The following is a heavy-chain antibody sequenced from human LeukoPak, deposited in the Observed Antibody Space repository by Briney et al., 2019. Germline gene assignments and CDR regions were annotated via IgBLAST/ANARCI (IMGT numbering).Heavy chain of an antibody. CDR3: ARDGRQSITIFGVVY. Sequence: GASVKVSCKASGYTFTGYYMHWVRQAPGQGLEWMGWINPNSGGTNYAQKFQGRVTMTRDTSISTAYMELSRLRSDDTAVYYCARDGRQSITIFGVVYWGQGTLVTVSS. CDR2: INPNSGGT. J-gene: IGHJ4*02. CDR1: GYTFTGYY. D-gene: IGHD3-3*01. V-gene: IGHV1-2*02.